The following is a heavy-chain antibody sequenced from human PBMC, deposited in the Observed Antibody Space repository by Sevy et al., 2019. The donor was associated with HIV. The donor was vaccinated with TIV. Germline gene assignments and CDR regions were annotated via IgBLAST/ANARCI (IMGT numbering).Heavy chain of an antibody. CDR1: GYTFTNYG. V-gene: IGHV1-18*01. CDR2: VSAYNGNT. D-gene: IGHD3-10*01. CDR3: ARDSIPMVQGVIITPYYYGMDV. J-gene: IGHJ6*02. Sequence: ASVKVSCESSGYTFTNYGISWVRQAPGQGLEWMGWVSAYNGNTNYAQKLQGRVTMTTDTSTSTAYMELRSLRSDDTAVYYCARDSIPMVQGVIITPYYYGMDVWGLGTTVTVSS.